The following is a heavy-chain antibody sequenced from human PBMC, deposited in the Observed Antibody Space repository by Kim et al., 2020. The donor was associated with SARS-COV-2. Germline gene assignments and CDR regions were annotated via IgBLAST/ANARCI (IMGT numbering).Heavy chain of an antibody. CDR3: ARIYYGSGSYYNDGDY. V-gene: IGHV1-46*01. CDR2: INPSGGST. Sequence: ASVKVSCKASGYTFTSYYMHWVRQAPGQGLEWMGIINPSGGSTSYAQKFQGRVTMTRDTSTSTVYMELSSLRSEDTAVYYCARIYYGSGSYYNDGDYWGQGTLVTVSS. D-gene: IGHD3-10*01. J-gene: IGHJ4*02. CDR1: GYTFTSYY.